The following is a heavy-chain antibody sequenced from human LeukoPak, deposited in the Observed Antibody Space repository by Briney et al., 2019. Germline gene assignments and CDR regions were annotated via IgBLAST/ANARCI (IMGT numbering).Heavy chain of an antibody. CDR1: GYTFTSYD. CDR3: ARRRYYDSSGYYYVTVYYYYYYMDV. V-gene: IGHV1-8*01. D-gene: IGHD3-22*01. J-gene: IGHJ6*03. Sequence: ASVKVSCKASGYTFTSYDINWVRQATGQGLEWMGWMNPNSGNTGYAQKFQGRVTMTRNTSISTAYMELSSLRSEDTAVYYCARRRYYDSSGYYYVTVYYYYYYMDVWGKGTTVTVSS. CDR2: MNPNSGNT.